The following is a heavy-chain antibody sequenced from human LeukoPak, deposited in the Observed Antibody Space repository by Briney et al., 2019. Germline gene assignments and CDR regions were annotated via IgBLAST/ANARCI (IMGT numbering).Heavy chain of an antibody. Sequence: AGGSLRLSCAASGFTFSSYWMSWVRQAPGKGLEWVANIKQDGSEKYYVDSVKGRFTISRDNAKNSLYLQMNSLRAEATAVYYCAREGEGYSYGYDYWGQGTLVTVSS. CDR3: AREGEGYSYGYDY. CDR1: GFTFSSYW. J-gene: IGHJ4*02. D-gene: IGHD5-18*01. V-gene: IGHV3-7*01. CDR2: IKQDGSEK.